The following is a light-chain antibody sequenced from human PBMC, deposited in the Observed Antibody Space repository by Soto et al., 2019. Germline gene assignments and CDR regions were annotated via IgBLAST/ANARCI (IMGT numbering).Light chain of an antibody. V-gene: IGLV1-36*01. J-gene: IGLJ1*01. CDR2: YND. Sequence: QSVLAQPPSVSNAPRQRVTISCSGSNSNIGSNVVNWYQHLPGKAPKLLIYYNDRLSSGVSARFSGSKSGTSASLSISRLQSEDEADYFCAAWDDSLYRPVFRTCTKVTVL. CDR1: NSNIGSNV. CDR3: AAWDDSLYRPV.